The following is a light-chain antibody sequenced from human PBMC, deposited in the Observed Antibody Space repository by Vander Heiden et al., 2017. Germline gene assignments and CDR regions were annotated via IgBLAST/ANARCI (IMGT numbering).Light chain of an antibody. CDR3: QRYGVLRA. V-gene: IGKV1-33*01. Sequence: DIQMTQSPSSVSASVGDRVTITCQASQDIRKILNWFQQKPGKAPKLLIYGASNLETGVPSRFSGSASGTEYKFTVNSLQPEDVATYYCQRYGVLRAFGQGTKLDIK. CDR1: QDIRKI. CDR2: GAS. J-gene: IGKJ2*01.